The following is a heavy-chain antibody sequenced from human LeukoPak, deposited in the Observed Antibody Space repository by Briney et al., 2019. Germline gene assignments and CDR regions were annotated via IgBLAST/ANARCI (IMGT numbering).Heavy chain of an antibody. J-gene: IGHJ6*02. D-gene: IGHD2-2*01. CDR1: GFTFSSYA. V-gene: IGHV3-23*01. CDR2: ISGSGGST. CDR3: AKPDRYCSSTSCFIHYGMDV. Sequence: PGGSLRLSCAASGFTFSSYAMSWVRQAPGKGLEWVSAISGSGGSTYYADSVKGRFTISRDNSKNTLYLQMNSLRAEDTAVYYCAKPDRYCSSTSCFIHYGMDVWGQGTTVTVSS.